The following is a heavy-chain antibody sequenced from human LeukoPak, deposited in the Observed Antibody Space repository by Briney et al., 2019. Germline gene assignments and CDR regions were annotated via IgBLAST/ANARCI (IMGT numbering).Heavy chain of an antibody. CDR1: GGSISSYY. CDR3: ARSRNYYGSGSYFRWFDP. J-gene: IGHJ5*02. Sequence: SETLSLTCTVSGGSISSYYWSWIRQPPGKGLEWIGEINHSGSTNYNPSLKSRVTISVDTSKNQFSLKLSSVTAADTAVYYCARSRNYYGSGSYFRWFDPWGQGTLVTVSS. V-gene: IGHV4-34*01. CDR2: INHSGST. D-gene: IGHD3-10*01.